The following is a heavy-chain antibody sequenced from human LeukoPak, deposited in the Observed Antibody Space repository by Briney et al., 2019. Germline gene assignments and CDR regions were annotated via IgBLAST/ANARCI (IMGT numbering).Heavy chain of an antibody. D-gene: IGHD3-10*01. V-gene: IGHV3-30-3*01. Sequence: GGSLRLSCAASGFTFSSYAMHWVRQAPGKGLEWVAVISYDGSNKYYADSVKGRFTISRDNSKNTLYLQMNSLRAEDTAVYYCARGFGLPPEYFDYWGQGTLVTVSS. CDR1: GFTFSSYA. CDR3: ARGFGLPPEYFDY. J-gene: IGHJ4*02. CDR2: ISYDGSNK.